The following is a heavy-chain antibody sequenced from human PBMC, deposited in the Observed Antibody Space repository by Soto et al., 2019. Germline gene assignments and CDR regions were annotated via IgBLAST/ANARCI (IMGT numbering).Heavy chain of an antibody. V-gene: IGHV1-46*01. CDR1: GYTFTSYY. Sequence: WASVKVSCKASGYTFTSYYMHWVRQAPGQGLEWMGIINPSGGSTSYAQKFQGRVTMTRDTSTSTVYMELSSLRSEDTAVYYCARSHFPSNYYYDSSGSQGDYYYGMDVWGQGTTVTVSS. D-gene: IGHD3-22*01. CDR2: INPSGGST. J-gene: IGHJ6*02. CDR3: ARSHFPSNYYYDSSGSQGDYYYGMDV.